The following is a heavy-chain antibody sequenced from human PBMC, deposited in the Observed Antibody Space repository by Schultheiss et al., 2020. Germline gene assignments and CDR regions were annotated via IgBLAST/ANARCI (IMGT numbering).Heavy chain of an antibody. CDR2: ISGSGGST. CDR1: GFTFSSYS. Sequence: GGSLRLSCAASGFTFSSYSMNWVRQAPGKGLEWVSAISGSGGSTYYADSVKGRFTISRDNSKNTLYLQMNSLRAEDTAVYYCAKDRGGYEGIDYWGQGTLVTVSS. D-gene: IGHD5-12*01. CDR3: AKDRGGYEGIDY. V-gene: IGHV3-23*01. J-gene: IGHJ4*02.